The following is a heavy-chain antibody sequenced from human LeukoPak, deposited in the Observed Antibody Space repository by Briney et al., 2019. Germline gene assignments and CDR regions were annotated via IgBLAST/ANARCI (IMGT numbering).Heavy chain of an antibody. CDR2: IYYSTST. J-gene: IGHJ6*02. CDR1: GGSITSSIYY. V-gene: IGHV4-39*01. Sequence: SETLSLTCTVSGGSITSSIYYWGWVRQPPGKGLEWIATIYYSTSTQYNPSLKSRVTMSVDTSKNQFSLKLSSMTAADTAVYYCARHQCSGTRCYNFYFYGMDVWGQGTLVTVS. CDR3: ARHQCSGTRCYNFYFYGMDV. D-gene: IGHD2-2*02.